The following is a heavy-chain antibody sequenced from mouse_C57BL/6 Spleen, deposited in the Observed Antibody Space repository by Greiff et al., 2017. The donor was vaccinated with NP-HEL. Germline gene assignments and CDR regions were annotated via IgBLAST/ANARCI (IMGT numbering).Heavy chain of an antibody. D-gene: IGHD1-1*01. CDR1: GYAFSSSW. Sequence: QVQLQQSGPELVKPGASVKISCKASGYAFSSSWMNWVKQRPGKGLEWIGRIYPGDGDTTYNGKFKGKATLTADKSSSTAYMQLSSLTSEDSAVYFCARAGGSSYYFDYWGQGTTLTVSS. V-gene: IGHV1-82*01. CDR3: ARAGGSSYYFDY. J-gene: IGHJ2*01. CDR2: IYPGDGDT.